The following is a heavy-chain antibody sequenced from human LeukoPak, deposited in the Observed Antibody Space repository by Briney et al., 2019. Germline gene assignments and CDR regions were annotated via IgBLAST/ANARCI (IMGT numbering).Heavy chain of an antibody. CDR3: ARDGALLRFDY. V-gene: IGHV4-31*03. D-gene: IGHD2-15*01. J-gene: IGHJ4*02. CDR2: IYYSGST. CDR1: GGSISSGGYY. Sequence: SETLSLTCTVSGGSISSGGYYWSWIRQRPGKGLEWIGYIYYSGSTYYNPSLKSRVTISVDTSKNQFSLKLSSVTAADTAVYYCARDGALLRFDYWGQGTLVTVSS.